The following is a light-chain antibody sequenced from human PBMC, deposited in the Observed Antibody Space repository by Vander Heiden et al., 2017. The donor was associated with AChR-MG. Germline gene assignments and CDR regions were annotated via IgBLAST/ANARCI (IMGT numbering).Light chain of an antibody. V-gene: IGLV1-40*01. CDR3: QSYDNSLTSYV. CDR2: GNN. Sequence: QSVLTQPPSVSGAPGPRVTISCTGSSSNIGAPYDVHWYQQFPGTAPKLLVYGNNNRPSGVPDRFSGSKSGTSAFLAITGLQAEDEADYYCQSYDNSLTSYVFGTGTKVTVL. CDR1: SSNIGAPYD. J-gene: IGLJ1*01.